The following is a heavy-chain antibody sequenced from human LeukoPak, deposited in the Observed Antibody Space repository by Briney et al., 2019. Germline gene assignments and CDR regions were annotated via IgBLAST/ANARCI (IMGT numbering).Heavy chain of an antibody. V-gene: IGHV4-59*08. Sequence: PSETLSLTCTVSGGSISSNYWSWIRQPPGKGLEWIGYVYYSGSTNYTPSLKSRVTISVDTSKNQFSLKLNSVTAADTAVYYCARVDLRPYYFDYWGQGTLVTVSS. CDR3: ARVDLRPYYFDY. CDR2: VYYSGST. CDR1: GGSISSNY. D-gene: IGHD5-12*01. J-gene: IGHJ4*02.